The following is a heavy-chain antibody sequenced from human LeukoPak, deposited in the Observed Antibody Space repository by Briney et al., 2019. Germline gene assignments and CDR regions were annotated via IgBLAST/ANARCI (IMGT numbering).Heavy chain of an antibody. CDR2: SYTSGST. Sequence: PSETLSLTCTGTGGFISSYYWTWVRQPAGKELEGIGRSYTSGSTKYIPSIKSRVTMSVDPSKYELHVKLNTVTAEGTGLYCLARESTVAGTARYLDSWGQGTLVTVSS. J-gene: IGHJ4*02. V-gene: IGHV4-4*07. CDR3: ARESTVAGTARYLDS. CDR1: GGFISSYY. D-gene: IGHD6-25*01.